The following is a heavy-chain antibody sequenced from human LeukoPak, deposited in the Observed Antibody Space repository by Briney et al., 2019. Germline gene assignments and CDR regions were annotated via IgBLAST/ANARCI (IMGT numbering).Heavy chain of an antibody. CDR2: IYSGGST. CDR1: GFTFSSIY. V-gene: IGHV3-53*01. Sequence: PGGSLRLSCAASGFTFSSIYMSWVRQAPGKGLEWVSLIYSGGSTYYTDSVKGRFTISRDNSKNTLYLQMNSLRAEDTAVYYCARLDDGGDYFDYWGQGTLVTVSS. J-gene: IGHJ4*02. CDR3: ARLDDGGDYFDY. D-gene: IGHD1-1*01.